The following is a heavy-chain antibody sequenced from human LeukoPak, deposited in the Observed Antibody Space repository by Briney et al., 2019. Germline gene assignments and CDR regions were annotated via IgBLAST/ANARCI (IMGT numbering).Heavy chain of an antibody. CDR2: ISGSGGST. CDR3: AKGRYYDSSGYSEPYFDY. Sequence: GGSLRLSCAVSGFTFSSYGMSWVRQAPGKGLEWVSAISGSGGSTYYADSVKGRFTISRDNSENTLYLQMNSLRAEDTAVYYCAKGRYYDSSGYSEPYFDYWGQGTLVTVSS. V-gene: IGHV3-23*01. D-gene: IGHD3-22*01. CDR1: GFTFSSYG. J-gene: IGHJ4*02.